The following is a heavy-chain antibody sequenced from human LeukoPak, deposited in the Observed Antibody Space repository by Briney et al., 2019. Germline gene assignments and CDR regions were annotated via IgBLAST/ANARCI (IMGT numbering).Heavy chain of an antibody. D-gene: IGHD3-16*02. V-gene: IGHV5-51*01. J-gene: IGHJ4*02. CDR2: ICPGDSDT. CDR1: GYSFTSYW. Sequence: GEFLRISRKGSGYSFTSYWIAWVRQMPGKGLGWMGIICPGDSDTRYSPSFQGQVTISADKSIITAYLQWSSLKASDTAMYYCARLLRTSQIIVYDYFDYWGQGTLVTVSS. CDR3: ARLLRTSQIIVYDYFDY.